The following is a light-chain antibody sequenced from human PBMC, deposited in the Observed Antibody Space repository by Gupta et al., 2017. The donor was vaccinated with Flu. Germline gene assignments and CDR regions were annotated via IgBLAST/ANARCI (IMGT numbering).Light chain of an antibody. CDR2: GAS. CDR1: QSVSSN. Sequence: EIVMTQSPATLSVSPGDRATLSCRASQSVSSNLAWYQQKPGQAPRLLIYGASTRATGIPARFSGSGSGTEFTLTISSRQSEDFAVYYCQQYNNWPPFTFGPGTKVDIK. V-gene: IGKV3-15*01. J-gene: IGKJ3*01. CDR3: QQYNNWPPFT.